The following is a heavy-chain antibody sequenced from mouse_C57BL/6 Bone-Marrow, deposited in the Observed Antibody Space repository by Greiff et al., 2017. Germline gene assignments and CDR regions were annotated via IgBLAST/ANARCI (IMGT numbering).Heavy chain of an antibody. CDR3: ARDHDYDATWFAY. CDR2: ISDGGSYT. CDR1: GFTFSSYA. V-gene: IGHV5-4*01. J-gene: IGHJ3*01. Sequence: EVHLVESGGGLVKPGGSLKLSCAASGFTFSSYAMSWVRQTPEKRLEWVATISDGGSYTYYPANVKGRFSISRDTAKNNLYLQMSHLKSEDTAMYYCARDHDYDATWFAYWGQGTLVTVSA. D-gene: IGHD2-4*01.